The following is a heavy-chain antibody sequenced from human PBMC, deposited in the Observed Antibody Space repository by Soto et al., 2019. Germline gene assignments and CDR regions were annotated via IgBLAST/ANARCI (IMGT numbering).Heavy chain of an antibody. J-gene: IGHJ4*02. CDR1: GFTFSDYY. CDR3: ARDPSAYYGSGLANDY. Sequence: GGSLRLSCAASGFTFSDYYMSWIRQAPGKGLEWVSYISSSSSYTNYADSVKGRFTISRDNAKNSLYLQMNSLRAEDTAVYYCARDPSAYYGSGLANDYWGQGTLVTVSS. D-gene: IGHD3-10*01. V-gene: IGHV3-11*06. CDR2: ISSSSSYT.